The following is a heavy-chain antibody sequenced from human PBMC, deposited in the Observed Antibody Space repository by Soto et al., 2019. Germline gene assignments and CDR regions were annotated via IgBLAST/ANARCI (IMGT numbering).Heavy chain of an antibody. J-gene: IGHJ4*02. Sequence: GGSLRLSCAASGFPFSSYWMHWVRQAPGKGLVWVSRINTDGSNTDYADSVKGRFTISRDNAKNTLFLQMNSLRAEDTAVYYCARGYSTWGNSWGQGTLVTVSS. V-gene: IGHV3-74*01. CDR1: GFPFSSYW. D-gene: IGHD7-27*01. CDR3: ARGYSTWGNS. CDR2: INTDGSNT.